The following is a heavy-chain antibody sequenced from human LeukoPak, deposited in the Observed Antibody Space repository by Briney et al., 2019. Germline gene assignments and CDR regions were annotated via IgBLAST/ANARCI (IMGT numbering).Heavy chain of an antibody. CDR1: GGSFSGYY. J-gene: IGHJ4*02. D-gene: IGHD6-19*01. CDR3: ARGPYSSGCDY. V-gene: IGHV4-34*01. CDR2: INHSGST. Sequence: SETLSLTCAVYGGSFSGYYWSWIRQPPGKGLEWIWEINHSGSTNYNPSLKSRVTISVDTSKNQFSLKLSSVTAADTTVYYCARGPYSSGCDYWGQGTLVTVSS.